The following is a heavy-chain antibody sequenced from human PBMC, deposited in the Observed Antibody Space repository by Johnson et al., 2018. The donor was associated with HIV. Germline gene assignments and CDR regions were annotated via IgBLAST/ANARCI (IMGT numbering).Heavy chain of an antibody. Sequence: HVQLVESGGGVVQPGGSLRLSCASSGFTFSSYGMHWVRQAPGKGLEWVAFIRYDGSNKYYADSVKGRFTISRDNSKNTLYLQMNSLRAEDTAVYYCAKGGSAVAVAFDIWGQGTMVTVSS. V-gene: IGHV3-30*02. CDR2: IRYDGSNK. CDR1: GFTFSSYG. D-gene: IGHD6-19*01. CDR3: AKGGSAVAVAFDI. J-gene: IGHJ3*02.